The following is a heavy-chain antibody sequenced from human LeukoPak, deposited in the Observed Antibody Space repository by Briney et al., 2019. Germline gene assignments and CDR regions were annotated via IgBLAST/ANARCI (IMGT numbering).Heavy chain of an antibody. Sequence: SETLSLTCTASGGSLSSYYWSWIRRPPGKGLEWIGYIYYSGSTNYNPSLKSRVTISVDTSKNQFSLKLSSVTAADMAVYYCARYLAPPGWFDPWGQGTLVTVSS. CDR1: GGSLSSYY. J-gene: IGHJ5*02. D-gene: IGHD1-14*01. CDR2: IYYSGST. V-gene: IGHV4-59*08. CDR3: ARYLAPPGWFDP.